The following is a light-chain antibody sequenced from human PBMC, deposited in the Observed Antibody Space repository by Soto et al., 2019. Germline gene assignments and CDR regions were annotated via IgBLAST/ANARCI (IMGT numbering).Light chain of an antibody. J-gene: IGKJ1*01. V-gene: IGKV1-5*01. CDR2: DAS. CDR3: QQYNSYPWT. Sequence: DIQMTQSPSTLSASVGDRVTITCRASQSISSWLAWYQQKPGKAPKLLIYDASSLESGIPSRFSGSGSRTEFNLTISSLQPDDFATYYCQQYNSYPWTFGQGTKVEIK. CDR1: QSISSW.